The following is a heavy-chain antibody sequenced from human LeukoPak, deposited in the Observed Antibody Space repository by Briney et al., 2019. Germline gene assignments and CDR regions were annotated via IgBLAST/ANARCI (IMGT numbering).Heavy chain of an antibody. CDR3: AREEVGAADY. D-gene: IGHD1-26*01. CDR1: GFTVRSNY. V-gene: IGHV3-53*01. J-gene: IGHJ4*02. Sequence: GSLRLSCAASGFTVRSNYMNWVRQAPGKGPEWVSVIYSDGSAYYADSVKGRFTTSRDNSKNTLYLQMNSLRAEDTAVYYCAREEVGAADYWGQGTLVTVSS. CDR2: IYSDGSA.